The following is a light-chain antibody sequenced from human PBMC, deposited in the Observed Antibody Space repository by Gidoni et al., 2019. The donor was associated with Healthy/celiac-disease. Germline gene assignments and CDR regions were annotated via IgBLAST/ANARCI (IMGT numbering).Light chain of an antibody. CDR1: QSISSY. J-gene: IGKJ4*01. CDR2: AAS. V-gene: IGKV1-39*01. Sequence: IQMNHSPSSLSASVGDRVTITCRASQSISSYLNWYQQKPGKAPKLLIYAASSLKSGVPSRFSGSGSGTDFTLTISSMQPEDFATYYCQQSYSTPITFXGXTKVEIK. CDR3: QQSYSTPIT.